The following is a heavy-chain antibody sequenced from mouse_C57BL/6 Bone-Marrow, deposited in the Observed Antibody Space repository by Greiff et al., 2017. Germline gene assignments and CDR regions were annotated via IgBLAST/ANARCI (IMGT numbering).Heavy chain of an antibody. V-gene: IGHV14-4*01. J-gene: IGHJ2*01. D-gene: IGHD2-14*01. Sequence: EVKVVESGAELVRPGASVKLSCTASGFNIKDDYMHWVKQRPVQGLEWIGGIDPENGDTEYASKFKGKATITADTSSNTAYLQLSSLTSEDTAVYDCTRGYDDYWGQGTTLTVSS. CDR1: GFNIKDDY. CDR3: TRGYDDY. CDR2: IDPENGDT.